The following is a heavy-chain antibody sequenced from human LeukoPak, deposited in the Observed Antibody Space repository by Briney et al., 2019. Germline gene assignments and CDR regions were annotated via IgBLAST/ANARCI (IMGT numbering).Heavy chain of an antibody. V-gene: IGHV4-59*08. CDR1: GGSISSYY. CDR2: IYYSGST. CDR3: ARLPLDCSSTSCYLVGAYFDY. J-gene: IGHJ4*02. D-gene: IGHD2-2*01. Sequence: SETLSLTCTVSGGSISSYYWSWIRQAPGKGLEWIGYIYYSGSTNYNPSLKSRVTISVDTSKNQFSLKLSSVTAADTAVYYCARLPLDCSSTSCYLVGAYFDYWGQGTLVTVSS.